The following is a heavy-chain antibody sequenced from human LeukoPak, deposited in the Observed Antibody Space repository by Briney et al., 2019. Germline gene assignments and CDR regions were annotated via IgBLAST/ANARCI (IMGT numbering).Heavy chain of an antibody. D-gene: IGHD2-2*01. J-gene: IGHJ6*04. CDR1: GGSISSGDYY. CDR3: ARERRKAGIVVVPVARGGWNYYYGMDV. Sequence: SETLSLTCTVSGGSISSGDYYWSWIRQPPGKGLEWIGYIYYSGSTYYNPSLKSRVTISVDTSKNQFSLKLSSVTAADTAVYYCARERRKAGIVVVPVARGGWNYYYGMDVWGKGTTVTVSS. CDR2: IYYSGST. V-gene: IGHV4-30-4*01.